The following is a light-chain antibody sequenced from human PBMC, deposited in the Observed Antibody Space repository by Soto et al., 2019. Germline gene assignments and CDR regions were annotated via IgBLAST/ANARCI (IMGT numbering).Light chain of an antibody. CDR2: AAS. CDR1: QSISSY. V-gene: IGKV1-39*01. Sequence: DIQMTQSPSTLSASVGDRVTITFRASQSISSYLNWYQQKPGKAPKLLIYAASSLQSGVPSRFSGSGSGTDFTLTISSLQPEDFATYYCQQSYSTQITFGQGTRLEIK. J-gene: IGKJ5*01. CDR3: QQSYSTQIT.